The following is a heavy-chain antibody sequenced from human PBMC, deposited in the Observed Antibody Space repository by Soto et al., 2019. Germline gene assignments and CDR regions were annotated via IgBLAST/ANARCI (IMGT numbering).Heavy chain of an antibody. CDR1: GDSISSYY. CDR3: AGDQGYYYSGMDV. CDR2: IFTSGRT. V-gene: IGHV4-4*07. J-gene: IGHJ6*02. Sequence: SETLSLTCTISGDSISSYYWSWIRQPAGKGLEWIGRIFTSGRTHYNPSLKSRVTMSVDTAKNQLSLKLTSVTAADTAVYFCAGDQGYYYSGMDVWGQGTTVTVSS.